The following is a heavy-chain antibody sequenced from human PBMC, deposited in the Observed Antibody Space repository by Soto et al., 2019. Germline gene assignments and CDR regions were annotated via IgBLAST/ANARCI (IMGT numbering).Heavy chain of an antibody. V-gene: IGHV4-31*03. D-gene: IGHD2-21*01. J-gene: IGHJ6*03. CDR3: ARGGISHWAYFYYMDV. CDR1: GGSISSGGYY. Sequence: SETLSLTCTVSGGSISSGGYYWSWIRQHPGKGLEWIGEINHSGSTNYNPSLKSRVTMSVDTSKNQFSLTLNSVTAADTATYYCARGGISHWAYFYYMDVWDRGTTVTVSS. CDR2: INHSGST.